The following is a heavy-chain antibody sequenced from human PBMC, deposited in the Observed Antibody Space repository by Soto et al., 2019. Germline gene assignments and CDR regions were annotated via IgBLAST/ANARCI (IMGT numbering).Heavy chain of an antibody. CDR2: ISGSGGST. CDR1: GFTFSSYA. J-gene: IGHJ4*02. Sequence: GGSLRLSCAASGFTFSSYAMSWVRQAPGKGLEWVSAISGSGGSTYYADSVKGRFTISRDNSKNTLYLQMNSLRAEDTAVYYCAKDQGYSYGLTPNAYWGQGTLVTVSS. D-gene: IGHD5-18*01. CDR3: AKDQGYSYGLTPNAY. V-gene: IGHV3-23*01.